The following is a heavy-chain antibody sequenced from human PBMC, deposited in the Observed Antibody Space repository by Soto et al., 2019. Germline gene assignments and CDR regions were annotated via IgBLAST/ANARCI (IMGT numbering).Heavy chain of an antibody. J-gene: IGHJ1*01. CDR2: IYYSGST. Sequence: SETLSLTCTVSGGSISSFYWSWIREPPGEGLEWIGYIYYSGSTNYNPSLKSRVTISVDTSKNQFSLKLSSVTAADTAVYYCARHERYCSSTSCEGYFQHWGQGTLVTAPQ. CDR3: ARHERYCSSTSCEGYFQH. CDR1: GGSISSFY. D-gene: IGHD2-2*01. V-gene: IGHV4-59*08.